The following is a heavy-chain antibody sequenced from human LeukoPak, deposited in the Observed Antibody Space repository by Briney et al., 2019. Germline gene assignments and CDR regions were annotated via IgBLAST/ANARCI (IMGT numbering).Heavy chain of an antibody. CDR2: IYTSGST. CDR1: GGSISSYY. V-gene: IGHV4-4*07. J-gene: IGHJ4*02. D-gene: IGHD3-10*01. Sequence: SETLSLTCTVSGGSISSYYWSWIRQPAGKGLEWIGRIYTSGSTNYNPSLKSRVTMSVDTSKNQFSLKLSSVTAADTAVYYCARAWVRGAMGYYFDFWGQGTLATVSS. CDR3: ARAWVRGAMGYYFDF.